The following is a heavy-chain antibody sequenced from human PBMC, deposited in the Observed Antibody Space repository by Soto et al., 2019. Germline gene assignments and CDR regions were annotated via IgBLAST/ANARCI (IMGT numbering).Heavy chain of an antibody. CDR2: IYSGGTT. CDR1: GLTVISNY. V-gene: IGHV3-53*01. Sequence: EVQLVESGGGLIQPGGSLRLSCAASGLTVISNYMTWVRQAPGKGLEWVSVIYSGGTTDYADSVKGRFTISRDTSKNTLYLQMNSRRAEDTAVYYGERASTGIGAFDIWGQGTMVTVSS. D-gene: IGHD1-1*01. J-gene: IGHJ3*02. CDR3: ERASTGIGAFDI.